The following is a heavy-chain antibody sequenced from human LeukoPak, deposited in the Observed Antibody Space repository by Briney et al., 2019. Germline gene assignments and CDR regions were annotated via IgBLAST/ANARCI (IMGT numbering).Heavy chain of an antibody. V-gene: IGHV3-7*01. J-gene: IGHJ4*02. D-gene: IGHD3-10*01. Sequence: GGSLRLSCAASGFTFSSYWMSWVRQAPGKGLEWVANIKQDGSEKYYVDSVKGRFTISRDNAKNSLYLQMNSLRAEDTAVYYCARHYYGSGSYYEPKKYWDQGTLVTVSS. CDR2: IKQDGSEK. CDR1: GFTFSSYW. CDR3: ARHYYGSGSYYEPKKY.